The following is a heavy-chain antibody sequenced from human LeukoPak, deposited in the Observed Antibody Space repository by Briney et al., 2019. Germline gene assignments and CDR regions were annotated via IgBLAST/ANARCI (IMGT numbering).Heavy chain of an antibody. Sequence: GGSLRLSCAASGFTFSSYAMSWVRQAPGKGLEWVSAISGSGGSTYYADSVKGRFTISRDNSKNTLYLQMNSLRAEDTAVYYCAKGAVVTLYYYYYMDVWGKGTTVTVPS. D-gene: IGHD4-23*01. J-gene: IGHJ6*03. V-gene: IGHV3-23*01. CDR2: ISGSGGST. CDR3: AKGAVVTLYYYYYMDV. CDR1: GFTFSSYA.